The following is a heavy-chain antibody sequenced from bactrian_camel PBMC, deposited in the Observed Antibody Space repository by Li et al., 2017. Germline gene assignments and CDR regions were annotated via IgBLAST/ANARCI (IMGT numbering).Heavy chain of an antibody. CDR3: AQVRAPPPWNGYDD. CDR2: INGNSRNT. J-gene: IGHJ4*01. CDR1: GITLNSQY. V-gene: IGHV3-2*01. Sequence: QLVESGGDSVQPGGSLRLSCAASGITLNSQYMRWVRQAPGKGLEWVSSINGNSRNTHYADSVKGRFAISRDNAKNTLYLQLNSLKTEDTAMYYCAQVRAPPPWNGYDDWGQGTQVTVS.